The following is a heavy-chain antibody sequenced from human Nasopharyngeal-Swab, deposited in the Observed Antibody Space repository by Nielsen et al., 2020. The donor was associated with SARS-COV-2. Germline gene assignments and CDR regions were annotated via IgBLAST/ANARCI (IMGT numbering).Heavy chain of an antibody. V-gene: IGHV4-34*01. J-gene: IGHJ3*02. CDR1: GGSFSGYS. CDR3: ATMTAGGFDI. CDR2: INHSGST. D-gene: IGHD2-21*02. Sequence: SETLSLTCAVYGGSFSGYSWTWIRQPPGRGLEWIGEINHSGSTNYNPSLKSRVTMSVDTSKNQFSLKLSSVTAADTAVYYCATMTAGGFDIWGQGTMVTVSS.